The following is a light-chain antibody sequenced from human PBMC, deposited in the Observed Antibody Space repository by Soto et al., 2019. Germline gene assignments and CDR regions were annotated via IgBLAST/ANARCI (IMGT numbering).Light chain of an antibody. Sequence: DIQFTQSPSTLCASVGDIVTITCRASQSISSWLEWYQQKPGKPPKLLMYDASSLESGVPPRFSGSGSGTDFTLSISSLQPEDFEPYYCQQFNNYPLTFGQGTRLEIK. CDR2: DAS. J-gene: IGKJ5*01. V-gene: IGKV1-5*01. CDR1: QSISSW. CDR3: QQFNNYPLT.